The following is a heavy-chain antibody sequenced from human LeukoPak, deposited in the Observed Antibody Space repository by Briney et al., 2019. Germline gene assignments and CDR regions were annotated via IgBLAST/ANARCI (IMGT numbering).Heavy chain of an antibody. V-gene: IGHV3-7*01. CDR1: GFSFRSYW. D-gene: IGHD5-18*01. CDR2: IKHDGIEK. Sequence: GGSLRLSCAASGFSFRSYWMDWVRQAPGKGLEWVANIKHDGIEKYFVDSVKGRFAISRDNSKNTLFLQVSSLRAEDTAMFYCAREAMATDFDYWGQGTLVTVSS. CDR3: AREAMATDFDY. J-gene: IGHJ4*02.